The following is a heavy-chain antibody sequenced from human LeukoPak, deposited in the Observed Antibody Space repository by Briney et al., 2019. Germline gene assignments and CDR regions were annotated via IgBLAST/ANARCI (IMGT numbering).Heavy chain of an antibody. CDR2: ISYDGSNK. Sequence: PGGSLRLSCAASGFTFSSYGMHWVRQAPGKGLEWVAVISYDGSNKYYADSVKGRFTISRDNSKNTLYLQMNSLRAEDTAVYYCAKDPDGWGSYSYYFDYWGQGTLVTVSS. CDR1: GFTFSSYG. D-gene: IGHD3-10*01. J-gene: IGHJ4*02. V-gene: IGHV3-30*18. CDR3: AKDPDGWGSYSYYFDY.